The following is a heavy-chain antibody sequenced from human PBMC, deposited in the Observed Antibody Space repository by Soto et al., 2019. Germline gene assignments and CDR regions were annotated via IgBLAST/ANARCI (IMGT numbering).Heavy chain of an antibody. V-gene: IGHV4-59*08. D-gene: IGHD3-9*01. CDR2: IFYFGST. Sequence: SETLSLTCTVSGGSISSYYWSWMRQPPGKGLEWIGYIFYFGSTNYNPSLKSRVTLSIDTSKNQLSLKLSSVTAADTAVYYCARHSPDFDWLSQFDYWGQGTLVTVS. CDR1: GGSISSYY. CDR3: ARHSPDFDWLSQFDY. J-gene: IGHJ4*02.